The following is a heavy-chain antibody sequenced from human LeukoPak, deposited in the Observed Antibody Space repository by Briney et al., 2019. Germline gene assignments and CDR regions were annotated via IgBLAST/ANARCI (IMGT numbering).Heavy chain of an antibody. D-gene: IGHD6-13*01. CDR1: GGSFSGYY. V-gene: IGHV4-34*01. CDR2: INHSGST. CDR3: ARRKNSSWCLKDAFDI. J-gene: IGHJ3*02. Sequence: KPSETLSLTCAVYGGSFSGYYWSWIRQPPGKGLEWIGEINHSGSTNYNPSLKSRVTISVDTSKNQFSLKLSSVTAADTAVYYCARRKNSSWCLKDAFDIWGQGTMVTVSS.